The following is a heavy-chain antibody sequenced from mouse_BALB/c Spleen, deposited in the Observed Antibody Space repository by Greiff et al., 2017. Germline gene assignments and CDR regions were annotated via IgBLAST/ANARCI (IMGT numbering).Heavy chain of an antibody. Sequence: VQLQQPGAELVMPGASVKMSCKASGYTFTDYWMHWVKQRPGQGLEWIGAIDTSDSYTSYNQKFKGKATLTVDESCSTAYMQLSSLTSEDSAVYYCARGGTGAYFDYWGQGTTLTVSS. D-gene: IGHD4-1*01. CDR1: GYTFTDYW. CDR2: IDTSDSYT. V-gene: IGHV1-69*01. CDR3: ARGGTGAYFDY. J-gene: IGHJ2*01.